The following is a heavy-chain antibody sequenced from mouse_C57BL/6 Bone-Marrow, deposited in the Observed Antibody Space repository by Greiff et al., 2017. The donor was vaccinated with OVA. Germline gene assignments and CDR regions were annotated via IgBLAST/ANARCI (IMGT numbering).Heavy chain of an antibody. J-gene: IGHJ1*03. Sequence: EVKLVESGGGLVKPGGSLKLSCAASGFTFSDYGMHWVRQAPEKGLEWVAYISSGSSTIYYADTVKGRFTISRDNAKNTLFLQMTSLRSEDTAMYYCARGITTVVATGYFDVWGTGTTVTVSS. CDR3: ARGITTVVATGYFDV. V-gene: IGHV5-17*01. CDR2: ISSGSSTI. CDR1: GFTFSDYG. D-gene: IGHD1-1*01.